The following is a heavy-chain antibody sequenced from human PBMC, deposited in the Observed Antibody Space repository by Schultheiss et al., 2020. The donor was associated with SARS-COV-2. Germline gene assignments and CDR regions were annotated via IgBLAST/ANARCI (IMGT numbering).Heavy chain of an antibody. Sequence: GGSLRLSCAASGFTFGDYAMSWVRQAPGKGLEWVGFIKSKAYGGTTEYAASVKGRFTISRDDSKSIAYLQMNSLKTEDTAVYYCSGERSGSYTPSVGLDYWGQGTLVTVAS. V-gene: IGHV3-49*04. D-gene: IGHD1-26*01. CDR3: SGERSGSYTPSVGLDY. CDR1: GFTFGDYA. J-gene: IGHJ4*02. CDR2: IKSKAYGGTT.